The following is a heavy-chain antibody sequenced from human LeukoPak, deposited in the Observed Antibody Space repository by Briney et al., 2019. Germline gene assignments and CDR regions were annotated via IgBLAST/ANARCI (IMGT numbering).Heavy chain of an antibody. Sequence: VASVKVSCKASGYTFTGYYMHWVRQAPGQGLEWMGWINPNSGGTNYAQKFQGRVTMTRDTSISTAYMVLSRLRSDDTAVYYCARDWYYGSGRDLGYWGQGTLVTVSS. J-gene: IGHJ4*02. D-gene: IGHD3-10*01. CDR3: ARDWYYGSGRDLGY. CDR1: GYTFTGYY. CDR2: INPNSGGT. V-gene: IGHV1-2*02.